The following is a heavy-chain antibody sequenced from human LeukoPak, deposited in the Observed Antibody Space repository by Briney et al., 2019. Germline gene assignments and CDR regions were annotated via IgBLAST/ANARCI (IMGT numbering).Heavy chain of an antibody. CDR1: GFTFSDYW. CDR3: ARGMTTTTIDYYDP. CDR2: IKPDGSET. V-gene: IGHV3-7*01. Sequence: GGSLRLSCAASGFTFSDYWMSWVRQAPGKGLEWVASIKPDGSETSCLDSVRGRFTISRDNAKNSLFLEMNSLRVEDTAFYYCARGMTTTTIDYYDPWGQEPWSPSP. J-gene: IGHJ5*02. D-gene: IGHD4-17*01.